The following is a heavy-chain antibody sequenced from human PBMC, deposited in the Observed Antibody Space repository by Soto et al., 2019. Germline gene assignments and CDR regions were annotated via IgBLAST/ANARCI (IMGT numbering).Heavy chain of an antibody. J-gene: IGHJ4*02. D-gene: IGHD4-17*01. CDR3: ASQLRVTTSGYGFRYFDY. CDR2: MYYSGST. Sequence: QLQLQESGPGLVKPSETLSLSCTVSGGSISSSSYYWGWIRQPPGKGLEWIGSMYYSGSTYYNPSLKSRVTISVDTSKNQFSLKLSSVTAADTAVYYCASQLRVTTSGYGFRYFDYWGQGTLVTVSS. CDR1: GGSISSSSYY. V-gene: IGHV4-39*01.